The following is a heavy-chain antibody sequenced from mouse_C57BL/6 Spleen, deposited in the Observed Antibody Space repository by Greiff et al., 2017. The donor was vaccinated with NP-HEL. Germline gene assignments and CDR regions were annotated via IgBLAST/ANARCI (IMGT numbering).Heavy chain of an antibody. J-gene: IGHJ2*01. CDR1: GYTFTDYY. Sequence: VQLQQSGPELVKPGASVKISCKASGYTFTDYYMNWVKQSHGKSLEWIGDINPNNGGTSYNQKFKGKATLTVDKSSSTAYMELRSLTSEDSAVYYCARRSGYGSSYYFDYWGQGTTLTVSS. D-gene: IGHD1-1*01. V-gene: IGHV1-26*01. CDR2: INPNNGGT. CDR3: ARRSGYGSSYYFDY.